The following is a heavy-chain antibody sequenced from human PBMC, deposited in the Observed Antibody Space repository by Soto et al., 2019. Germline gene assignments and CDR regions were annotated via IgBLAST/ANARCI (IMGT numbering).Heavy chain of an antibody. D-gene: IGHD3-22*01. CDR2: ISYDGSNK. Sequence: PGGSLRLSCAASGFTFSSYGMRWVRQAPGKGLEWVAVISYDGSNKYYADSVKGRFTISRDNSKNTLYLQMNSLRAEDTAVYYCAKDQSISGYYYSGHDAFDIWGQGTMVTVSS. CDR3: AKDQSISGYYYSGHDAFDI. J-gene: IGHJ3*02. V-gene: IGHV3-30*18. CDR1: GFTFSSYG.